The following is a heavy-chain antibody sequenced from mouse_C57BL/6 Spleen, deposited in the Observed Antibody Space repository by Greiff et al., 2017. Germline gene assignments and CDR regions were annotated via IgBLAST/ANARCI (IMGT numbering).Heavy chain of an antibody. J-gene: IGHJ2*01. CDR3: ARTTTVAYYFDY. D-gene: IGHD1-1*01. Sequence: QVQLQQPGAELVKPGASVKMSCKASGYTFTSYWITWVKQRPGQGLEWIGDIYPGSGSTNYNEKFKSKATLTVDTSSSTAYMQLSSLTSEDSAVXYCARTTTVAYYFDYWGQGTTLTVSS. V-gene: IGHV1-55*01. CDR1: GYTFTSYW. CDR2: IYPGSGST.